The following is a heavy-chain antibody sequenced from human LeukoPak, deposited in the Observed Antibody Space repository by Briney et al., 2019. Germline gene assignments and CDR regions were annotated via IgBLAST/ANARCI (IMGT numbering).Heavy chain of an antibody. CDR3: ASLPTYYDILTGPYFDY. D-gene: IGHD3-9*01. J-gene: IGHJ4*02. Sequence: SVRVSCKASGGTFSSYAISWVRQAPGQGLEWMGGIIPIFGTANYAQKFQGRVTITADESTSTAYMELSSLRSEDTAVYYCASLPTYYDILTGPYFDYWGQGTLVTVSS. CDR1: GGTFSSYA. CDR2: IIPIFGTA. V-gene: IGHV1-69*13.